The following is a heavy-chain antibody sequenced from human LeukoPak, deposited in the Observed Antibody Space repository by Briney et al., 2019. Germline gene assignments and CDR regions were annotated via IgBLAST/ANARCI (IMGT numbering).Heavy chain of an antibody. CDR1: GGSISSYY. CDR2: IYNSGSNNYNT. J-gene: IGHJ5*02. V-gene: IGHV4-4*07. CDR3: ARSFSGHSPGVS. Sequence: SETLSLTCTVSGGSISSYYWSWIRQPAGKGLEWIGRIYNSGSNNYNTNYNPSLNSRVSISVDKSKNQFSLNLSSVTAADTAMYYCARSFSGHSPGVSWGQGILVTVSS. D-gene: IGHD3-22*01.